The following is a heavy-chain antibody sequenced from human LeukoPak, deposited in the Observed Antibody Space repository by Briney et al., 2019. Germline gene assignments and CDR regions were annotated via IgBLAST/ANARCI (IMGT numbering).Heavy chain of an antibody. CDR1: GFTFSWYR. Sequence: GGSLRLSCVASGFTFSWYRMSWVRQAPGKGLEWVANMKQDGRDSHYVDSVKGRFTISRDYAKKSVYLEMNSLRAEDTAVYYCAFGGVIAWYFDYWGQGTLVTVSS. J-gene: IGHJ4*02. CDR2: MKQDGRDS. V-gene: IGHV3-7*01. D-gene: IGHD3-16*02. CDR3: AFGGVIAWYFDY.